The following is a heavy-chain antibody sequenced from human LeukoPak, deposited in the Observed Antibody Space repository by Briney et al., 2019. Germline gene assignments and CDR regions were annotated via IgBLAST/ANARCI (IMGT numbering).Heavy chain of an antibody. D-gene: IGHD1-26*01. CDR3: ARQETSSYNGAFDI. J-gene: IGHJ3*02. V-gene: IGHV3-30*02. CDR2: IRYDGSNK. CDR1: GFTFSSYG. Sequence: GGSLRLSCAASGFTFSSYGMHWVRQAPGKGLEWVAFIRYDGSNKYYADSVKGRFTISRDNSKSTLYLQMNSLRADDTAVYHCARQETSSYNGAFDIWGQGTMVTVSS.